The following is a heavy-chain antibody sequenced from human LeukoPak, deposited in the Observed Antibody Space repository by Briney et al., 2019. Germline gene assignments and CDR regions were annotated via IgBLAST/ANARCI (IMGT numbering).Heavy chain of an antibody. D-gene: IGHD3-10*01. CDR1: GFTVSSNY. J-gene: IGHJ3*02. CDR2: IYSGGST. Sequence: GGSLRLSCAASGFTVSSNYMSWVRQAPGKGLEWVSVIYSGGSTYYADSVKGRFTISRDNSKNTLYLQMNSLRAEDTAVYYCARDSSGSGSPLDAFDIWGQGTMVTVSS. V-gene: IGHV3-53*01. CDR3: ARDSSGSGSPLDAFDI.